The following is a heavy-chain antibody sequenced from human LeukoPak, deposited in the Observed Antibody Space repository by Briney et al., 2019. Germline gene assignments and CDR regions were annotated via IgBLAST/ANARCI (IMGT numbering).Heavy chain of an antibody. Sequence: GGSLRLSCAASGFTFSSYAMSWVRQAPGKELEWVSAISGSGGSTYYADSVKGRFTISRDNSKNTLYLQMNSLRAEDTAVYYCAKDPGRRDGYNLQGDYWGQGTLVTVSS. V-gene: IGHV3-23*01. CDR3: AKDPGRRDGYNLQGDY. CDR2: ISGSGGST. CDR1: GFTFSSYA. D-gene: IGHD5-24*01. J-gene: IGHJ4*02.